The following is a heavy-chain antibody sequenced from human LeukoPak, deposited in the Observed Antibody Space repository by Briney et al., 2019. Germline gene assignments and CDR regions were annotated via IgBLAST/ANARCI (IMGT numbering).Heavy chain of an antibody. CDR1: GFTFDDYG. Sequence: PGGSLRLSCAASGFTFDDYGMSWVRQAPGKGLEWVSGINSDGSSTSYADSVKGRFTISRDNAKNTLYLQMNSLRAEDTAVYYCARVSLSRPDYWGQGTLVTVSS. CDR2: INSDGSST. CDR3: ARVSLSRPDY. J-gene: IGHJ4*02. D-gene: IGHD2/OR15-2a*01. V-gene: IGHV3-74*01.